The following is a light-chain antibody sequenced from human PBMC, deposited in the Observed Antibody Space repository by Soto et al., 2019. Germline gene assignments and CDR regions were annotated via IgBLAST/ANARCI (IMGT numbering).Light chain of an antibody. CDR3: SSYTSTSTLRV. V-gene: IGLV2-14*01. J-gene: IGLJ1*01. Sequence: QSALTQPASVSGSPGQSITISCTRTSSDVGGYNYVSWYQQHPGKAPKLMIFEVNNRPSGVSTRFSGSKSGNTASLTVSGLQAEDEADYYCSSYTSTSTLRVFGTGTKLTVL. CDR2: EVN. CDR1: SSDVGGYNY.